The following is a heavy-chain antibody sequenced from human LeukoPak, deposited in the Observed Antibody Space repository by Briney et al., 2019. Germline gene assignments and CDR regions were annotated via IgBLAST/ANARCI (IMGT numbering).Heavy chain of an antibody. CDR3: AELGITMIGGV. J-gene: IGHJ6*04. Sequence: GRSLRLSCAASGFTFDDYAMHWVRQAPGKGLEWVSYISSSGSDIYYADSVKGRFTISRDNAKNSLYLHMNSLRAEDTAVYYCAELGITMIGGVWGKGTTVTISS. V-gene: IGHV3-48*03. CDR1: GFTFDDYA. D-gene: IGHD3-10*02. CDR2: ISSSGSDI.